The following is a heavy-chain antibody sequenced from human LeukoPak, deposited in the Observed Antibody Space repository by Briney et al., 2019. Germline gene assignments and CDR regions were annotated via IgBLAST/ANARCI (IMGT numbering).Heavy chain of an antibody. CDR2: IRYDGSKK. CDR3: AKDRIAAAGIRQTLDY. V-gene: IGHV3-30*02. J-gene: IGHJ4*02. CDR1: GFTSSSYG. D-gene: IGHD6-13*01. Sequence: GGSLRLSCAASGFTSSSYGMHWVRQAPGKGLEWVAFIRYDGSKKYYADSVRGRFTISRDNSKNTLYLQMNSLRAEDTAVYYCAKDRIAAAGIRQTLDYWGQGTLVTVSS.